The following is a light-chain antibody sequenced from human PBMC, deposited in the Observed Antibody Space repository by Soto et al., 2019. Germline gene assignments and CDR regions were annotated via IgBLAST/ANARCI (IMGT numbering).Light chain of an antibody. J-gene: IGKJ5*01. V-gene: IGKV1-33*01. CDR1: QDITNY. CDR3: QQTDTLPST. CDR2: DAS. Sequence: DIQMTQSPSSLSASVGDRVTITCRASQDITNYLNWYQQRPGKVPKLLIYDASNLETGVPSRFSGSGSRTDFTLTITSLQPEDIGTYYCQQTDTLPSTLGQGTRLEIK.